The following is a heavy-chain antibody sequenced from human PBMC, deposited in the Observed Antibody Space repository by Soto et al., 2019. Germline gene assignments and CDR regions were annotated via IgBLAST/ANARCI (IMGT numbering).Heavy chain of an antibody. CDR2: ISGSGGST. CDR1: GFTFSSYA. V-gene: IGHV3-23*01. D-gene: IGHD2-2*01. CDR3: ANDGRYCSSTSCQYYFDY. Sequence: EVQLLESGGGLVQPGGSLRLSCAASGFTFSSYAMSWVRQAPGKGLEWVSAISGSGGSTYYADSVKGRFTISRDNSKNTLYLQMNSLRAEDTAVYYCANDGRYCSSTSCQYYFDYWGQGTLVTVSS. J-gene: IGHJ4*02.